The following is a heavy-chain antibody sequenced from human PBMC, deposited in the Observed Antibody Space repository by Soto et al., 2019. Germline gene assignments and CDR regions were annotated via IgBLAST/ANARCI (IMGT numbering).Heavy chain of an antibody. V-gene: IGHV3-21*01. CDR2: ISSSSSYI. CDR3: ARVFNPYYYDSSGYPDY. J-gene: IGHJ4*02. CDR1: GFTFSSYS. D-gene: IGHD3-22*01. Sequence: PGGSLRLSCAASGFTFSSYSMNWVRQAPGKGLEWVSSISSSSSYIYYADSVKGRFTISRDNAKNSLYLQMNSLRAEDTAVYYCARVFNPYYYDSSGYPDYWGQGNLVTVSS.